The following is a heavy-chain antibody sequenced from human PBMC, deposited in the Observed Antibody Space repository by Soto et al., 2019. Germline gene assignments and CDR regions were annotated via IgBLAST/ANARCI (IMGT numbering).Heavy chain of an antibody. CDR1: GFTFSSYA. Sequence: EVQLLESGGGLVQPGGSLRLSCAASGFTFSSYAMSWVRQAPGKGLEWVSAISGSGGSTYYADSVKGRFTISRDNSKNTLYLQMNSLRAEDTAVYYCAKVGYDSSGATYYFDYWGQGTLVTVSS. V-gene: IGHV3-23*01. CDR3: AKVGYDSSGATYYFDY. D-gene: IGHD3-22*01. J-gene: IGHJ4*02. CDR2: ISGSGGST.